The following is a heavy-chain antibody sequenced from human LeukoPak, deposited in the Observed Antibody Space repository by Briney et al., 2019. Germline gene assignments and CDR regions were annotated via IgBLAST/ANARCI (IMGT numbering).Heavy chain of an antibody. CDR2: IYRNDGK. D-gene: IGHD6-6*01. J-gene: IGHJ6*03. Sequence: ESGPTLWNPTQTLTLSSTFSVVSLSTSGVGVGGSRQPPPKALEVLTLIYRNDGKRYSPSLKSTLTTTNDTSTNQCVLTISHMDPVDTAKQYCAHRSGSGSSLYYYYYYMDVWGKGTTVTVSS. V-gene: IGHV2-5*01. CDR3: AHRSGSGSSLYYYYYYMDV. CDR1: VVSLSTSGVG.